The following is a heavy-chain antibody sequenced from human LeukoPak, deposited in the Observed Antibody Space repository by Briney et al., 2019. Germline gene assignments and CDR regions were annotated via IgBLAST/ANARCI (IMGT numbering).Heavy chain of an antibody. V-gene: IGHV1-8*03. J-gene: IGHJ4*02. D-gene: IGHD3-9*01. CDR1: GYTFTSYD. CDR2: MNPNSGNT. CDR3: ARVAINGNYDLLTV. Sequence: ASVKVSCKASGYTFTSYDINWVRQATGQGLEWMGWMNPNSGNTGYAQKFQGRVTITRNTSISTAYMELSSVTAADTAIYYCARVAINGNYDLLTVWGQGTLVTVSS.